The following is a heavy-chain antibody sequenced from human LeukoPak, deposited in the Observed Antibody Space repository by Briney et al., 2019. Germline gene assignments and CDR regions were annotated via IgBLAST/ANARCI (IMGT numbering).Heavy chain of an antibody. CDR1: GYTFTGYY. V-gene: IGHV1-2*02. D-gene: IGHD6-13*01. Sequence: GASVKVCCKASGYTFTGYYMHWVRQAPGQGLEWRGWINPNSGGTNYAQKFQGRVTMTRDTSISTAYMELSRLRSDDTAVYYCARGESQQQLVRLFNYYYYGMDDWGQGTTVTVSS. CDR2: INPNSGGT. CDR3: ARGESQQQLVRLFNYYYYGMDD. J-gene: IGHJ6*02.